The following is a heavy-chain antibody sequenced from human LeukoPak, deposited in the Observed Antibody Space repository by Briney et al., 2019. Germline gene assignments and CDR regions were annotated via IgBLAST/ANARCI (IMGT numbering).Heavy chain of an antibody. Sequence: ASVKVSCKTSGYSFNSYGISWVRQAPGRGLEWMGWISASNGNIKNAQKFQGRVTMTTDSSTSTAYMDLRSLRSDDTAVYYCVRDPGELIVATTFDYWGQGTLVTVSS. J-gene: IGHJ4*02. CDR2: ISASNGNI. CDR3: VRDPGELIVATTFDY. CDR1: GYSFNSYG. D-gene: IGHD5-12*01. V-gene: IGHV1-18*01.